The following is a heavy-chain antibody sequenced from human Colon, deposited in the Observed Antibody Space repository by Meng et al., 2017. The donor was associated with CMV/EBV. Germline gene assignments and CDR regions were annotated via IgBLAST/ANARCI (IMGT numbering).Heavy chain of an antibody. J-gene: IGHJ4*02. CDR1: GGSISSFY. Sequence: SETLSLTCTVSGGSISSFYWSWIRQPPGKGLEWIGYIHDSGNTNHNPSLKSRVTISMDTSKKQFSLRLNSVTAADTAVYYCARGSILDYWGQGTLVTVLL. CDR3: ARGSILDY. CDR2: IHDSGNT. V-gene: IGHV4-59*01.